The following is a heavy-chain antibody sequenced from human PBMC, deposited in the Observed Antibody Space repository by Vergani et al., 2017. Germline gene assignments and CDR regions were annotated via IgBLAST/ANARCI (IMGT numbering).Heavy chain of an antibody. Sequence: QVQLVESGGGVVQPGRSLRLSCEASGFAFNNYGIHWVRQAPGKGLEWVAVISDGGSNEHYVDSVKGRFTISRDNSRNAVYLQMNILRVEDTGVYYCTRSECSGTTCYGHYFDLWGHGILVTVSS. D-gene: IGHD2-15*01. V-gene: IGHV3-30*03. CDR2: ISDGGSNE. J-gene: IGHJ4*01. CDR3: TRSECSGTTCYGHYFDL. CDR1: GFAFNNYG.